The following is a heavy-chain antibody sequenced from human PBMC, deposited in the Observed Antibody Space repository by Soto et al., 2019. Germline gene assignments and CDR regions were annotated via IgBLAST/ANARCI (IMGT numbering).Heavy chain of an antibody. Sequence: QVQLQESGPGLVKPSETLSLTCTVSGGSISSYYWSWIRQPPGKGLEWIGYIYYSGSTNYNPSLTSRVTISVDTSKNQFSLKLSSVTAADTAVYYCARRNDRGLYYFDYWGQGTLVTVSS. CDR1: GGSISSYY. J-gene: IGHJ4*02. CDR3: ARRNDRGLYYFDY. D-gene: IGHD3-22*01. CDR2: IYYSGST. V-gene: IGHV4-59*08.